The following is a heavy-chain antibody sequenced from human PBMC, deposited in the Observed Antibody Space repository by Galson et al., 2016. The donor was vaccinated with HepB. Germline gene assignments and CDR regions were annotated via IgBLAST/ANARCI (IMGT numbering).Heavy chain of an antibody. CDR1: GFPFSYYY. V-gene: IGHV3-33*01. Sequence: SLRLSCATSGFPFSYYYMHWVRQAPGKGLEWVAAIGYDGSNKYYADSVKGRFTISRDNSKNTLYLQMNSLRAEDTVVYYCARDGGGVTAMVYYFDYWGQGTLVTVST. J-gene: IGHJ4*02. CDR3: ARDGGGVTAMVYYFDY. CDR2: IGYDGSNK. D-gene: IGHD5-18*01.